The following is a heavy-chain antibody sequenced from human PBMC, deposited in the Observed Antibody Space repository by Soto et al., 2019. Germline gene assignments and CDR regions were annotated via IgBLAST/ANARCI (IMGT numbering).Heavy chain of an antibody. Sequence: SETLSLTCTVSGGSISSYYWGWIRRPPGKGLEWIGSIDYSGSTYYNPSLKSRVTISVDTSKNQFSLKLSSVTAADTAVYYCARRWGYSFDYWGQGTLVTVS. J-gene: IGHJ4*02. D-gene: IGHD7-27*01. CDR3: ARRWGYSFDY. V-gene: IGHV4-39*01. CDR1: GGSISSYY. CDR2: IDYSGST.